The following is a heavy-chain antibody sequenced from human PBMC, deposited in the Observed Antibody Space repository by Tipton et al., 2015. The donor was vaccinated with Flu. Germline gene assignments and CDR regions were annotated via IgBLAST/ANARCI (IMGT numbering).Heavy chain of an antibody. D-gene: IGHD2-2*02. CDR1: GGSINSDSYY. Sequence: LRLSCTVSGGSINSDSYYWGWIRQTPGKGLQWIGSIYYTGTTSYNPSLQGRVTISAGRSKNQFSLEMSSLTAADTAVYYCARPHTPYFYGMDVWGQGTTVTVSS. CDR3: ARPHTPYFYGMDV. V-gene: IGHV4-39*07. CDR2: IYYTGTT. J-gene: IGHJ6*02.